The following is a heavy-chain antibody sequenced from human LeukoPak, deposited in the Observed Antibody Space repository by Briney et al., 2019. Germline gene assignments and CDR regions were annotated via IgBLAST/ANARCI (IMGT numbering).Heavy chain of an antibody. V-gene: IGHV3-30*04. J-gene: IGHJ5*02. Sequence: GGSLRLSCAASGFTFSSYAMHWVRQAPGKGLEWVAVISYDGSNKYYADSVKGRFTISRDNSKNTLYLQMNSLRAEDTAVYYCARTSTALWFDPWGQGTLVTVSS. D-gene: IGHD5-18*01. CDR3: ARTSTALWFDP. CDR1: GFTFSSYA. CDR2: ISYDGSNK.